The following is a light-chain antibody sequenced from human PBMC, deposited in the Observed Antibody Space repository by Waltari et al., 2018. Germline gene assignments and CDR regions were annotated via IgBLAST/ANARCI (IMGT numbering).Light chain of an antibody. V-gene: IGKV3-15*01. CDR2: GAS. CDR3: QQYNNWPPEYT. J-gene: IGKJ2*01. Sequence: EIVMTQSPATLSVSPGERATLSCRASQSVSSNLAWYQQNPGQAPRLLIYGASTRATGIPARFSGSGSVTEFTLTISSMQSEDFAVYYCQQYNNWPPEYTFGQGTKLEIK. CDR1: QSVSSN.